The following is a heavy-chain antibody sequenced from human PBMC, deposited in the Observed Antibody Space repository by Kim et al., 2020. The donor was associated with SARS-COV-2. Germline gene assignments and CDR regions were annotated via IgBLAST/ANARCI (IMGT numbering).Heavy chain of an antibody. V-gene: IGHV6-1*01. CDR1: GDSVSSNSAA. Sequence: SQTLSLTCAISGDSVSSNSAAWNWIRQSPSRGLEWLGRTYYRSKWYNDYAVSVKSRITINPDTSKNQFSLQLNSVTPEDTAVYYCARGELLWFGEPNGAFDYWGQGTLVTVSS. J-gene: IGHJ4*02. CDR3: ARGELLWFGEPNGAFDY. CDR2: TYYRSKWYN. D-gene: IGHD3-10*01.